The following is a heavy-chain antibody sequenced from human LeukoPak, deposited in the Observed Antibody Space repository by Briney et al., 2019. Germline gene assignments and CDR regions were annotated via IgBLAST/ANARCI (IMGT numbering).Heavy chain of an antibody. V-gene: IGHV3-23*01. CDR3: AKGTDWGGWAETPLDY. J-gene: IGHJ4*02. D-gene: IGHD6-19*01. CDR2: ISGSGGST. CDR1: GFTFSSYA. Sequence: GGSLRLSCAASGFTFSSYAMSWVRQAPGKGLEWVSSISGSGGSTYYADSVKGRFTISRDNSKNTLYLQMNSLRAEDTAVYYCAKGTDWGGWAETPLDYWAQGTLVTVSS.